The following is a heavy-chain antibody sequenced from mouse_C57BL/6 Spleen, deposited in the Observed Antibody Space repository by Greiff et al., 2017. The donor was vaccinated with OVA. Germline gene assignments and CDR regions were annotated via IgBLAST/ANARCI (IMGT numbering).Heavy chain of an antibody. J-gene: IGHJ1*03. CDR2: IDPENGDT. D-gene: IGHD1-1*01. CDR3: TTYYGSRGDWYFDV. V-gene: IGHV14-4*01. CDR1: GFNIKDDY. Sequence: VQLQQSGAELVRPGASVKLSCTASGFNIKDDYMHWVKQRPEQGLEWIGWIDPENGDTEYASKFQGKATITADTSSNTAYLQLSSLTSEDTAVYYCTTYYGSRGDWYFDVWGTGTTVTVSS.